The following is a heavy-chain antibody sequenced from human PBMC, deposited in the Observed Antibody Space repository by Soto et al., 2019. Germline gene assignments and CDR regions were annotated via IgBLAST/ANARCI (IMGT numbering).Heavy chain of an antibody. V-gene: IGHV5-10-1*01. CDR2: IDPSNSYI. J-gene: IGHJ6*02. CDR3: ARRLSGPKEEYNAYYLYGLDV. CDR1: GYSFTTHW. Sequence: GESLKISCQGSGYSFTTHWITWVRQTPGKGLEWMGRIDPSNSYINYSPSFQGHVTISVDRSISTAYLQWSRLEASDNAICYCARRLSGPKEEYNAYYLYGLDVWGQGTKVTVSS. D-gene: IGHD1-26*01.